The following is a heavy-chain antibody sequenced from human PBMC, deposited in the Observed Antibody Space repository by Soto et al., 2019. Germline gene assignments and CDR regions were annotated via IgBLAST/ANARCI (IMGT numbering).Heavy chain of an antibody. J-gene: IGHJ3*02. V-gene: IGHV3-30-3*01. D-gene: IGHD6-19*01. CDR2: ISYDGSNK. Sequence: VQLVESGGGLVQPGGSLRLSCAVSGFTFGSYAMHWVRQAPGKGLEWVAVISYDGSNKYYADSVKGRFTISRDNSKNTLYLQMNSLRAEDTAVYYCAREYSSGWRSDAFDIWGQGTMVTVSS. CDR3: AREYSSGWRSDAFDI. CDR1: GFTFGSYA.